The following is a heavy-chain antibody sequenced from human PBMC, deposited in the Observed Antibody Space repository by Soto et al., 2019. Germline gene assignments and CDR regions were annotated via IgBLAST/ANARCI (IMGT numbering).Heavy chain of an antibody. V-gene: IGHV3-21*01. Sequence: EVQLVESGGGLVKPGGSLRLSCAASGFTFSSYSMNWVRQAPGKGLEWVSSISSSSSYIYYADSVKGRFTISRDNAKNLLYLQKNRLRGEGPAGYYWSRGLRVAGLRDGSGRPFGYWGQGTLVTVSS. CDR1: GFTFSSYS. CDR3: SRGLRVAGLRDGSGRPFGY. J-gene: IGHJ4*02. CDR2: ISSSSSYI. D-gene: IGHD3-10*01.